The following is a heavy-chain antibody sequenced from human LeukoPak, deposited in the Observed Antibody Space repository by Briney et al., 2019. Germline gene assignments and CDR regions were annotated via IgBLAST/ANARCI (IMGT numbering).Heavy chain of an antibody. J-gene: IGHJ4*02. D-gene: IGHD5-18*01. CDR3: AAGGYNYGGTDY. Sequence: GGSLRLSCAASGFTFSSYSMNWVRQAPGKGLEWVSYISTSLSTSYYADSVKGRFTISRDNAKNSLYLQMNSLRAEDTAVYYCAAGGYNYGGTDYWGQGTLVTVSS. CDR2: ISTSLSTS. CDR1: GFTFSSYS. V-gene: IGHV3-48*01.